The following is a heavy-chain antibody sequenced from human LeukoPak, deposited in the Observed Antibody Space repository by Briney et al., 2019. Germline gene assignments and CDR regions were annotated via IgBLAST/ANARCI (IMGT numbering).Heavy chain of an antibody. CDR1: GGSISSYY. CDR2: IYYRVTS. CDR3: ARAVGGDGSGSL. J-gene: IGHJ4*02. V-gene: IGHV4-59*01. D-gene: IGHD3-10*01. Sequence: SETLSLTCSVSGGSISSYYWSWIRQPPGKGLEWIGYIYYRVTSDYNPSLKSRVTMSVDMSTRQISLKLSSVTAADTAVYYCARAVGGDGSGSLWGPGTLVTVSS.